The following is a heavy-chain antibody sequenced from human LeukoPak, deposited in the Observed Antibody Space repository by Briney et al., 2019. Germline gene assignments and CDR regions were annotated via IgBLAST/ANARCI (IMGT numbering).Heavy chain of an antibody. D-gene: IGHD4-17*01. CDR3: AREGAYGDFEY. Sequence: GASVKVSCKASGYTFNRYGISWVRQAPGQGLEWMGWISAYNGNTNYEQTVQGRVPMTTNTSTSTAYMELRRMRSDDTAVYYCAREGAYGDFEYWGQGTLVTVSS. V-gene: IGHV1-18*01. J-gene: IGHJ4*02. CDR2: ISAYNGNT. CDR1: GYTFNRYG.